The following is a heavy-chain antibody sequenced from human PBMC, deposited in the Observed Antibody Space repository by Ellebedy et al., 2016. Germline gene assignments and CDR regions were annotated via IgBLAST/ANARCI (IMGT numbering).Heavy chain of an antibody. CDR3: VRDWGYEVTD. J-gene: IGHJ4*02. V-gene: IGHV3-53*01. CDR2: IYNGDYT. CDR1: GFAVGGNH. D-gene: IGHD2-2*01. Sequence: GESLKISCAASGFAVGGNHMAWVRQAPGKGLEWVSLIYNGDYTYYTDSVKGRFTISRDILKNTLHLQMSSLRAEDTAFYYCVRDWGYEVTDWGQGTLVTVSS.